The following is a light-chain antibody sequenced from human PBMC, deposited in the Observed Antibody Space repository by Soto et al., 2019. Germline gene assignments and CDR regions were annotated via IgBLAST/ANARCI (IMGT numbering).Light chain of an antibody. CDR3: QQLESYPST. V-gene: IGKV1-17*01. J-gene: IGKJ4*01. Sequence: IQMTKSPSSLSATVGDRVTITCRASQAIGTALGWYQQKPGKAPKRLIYAASSLQSGAPPRFSGSGSGTDFTLTINSLQPEDFATYYCQQLESYPSTFGGGNKVDI. CDR2: AAS. CDR1: QAIGTA.